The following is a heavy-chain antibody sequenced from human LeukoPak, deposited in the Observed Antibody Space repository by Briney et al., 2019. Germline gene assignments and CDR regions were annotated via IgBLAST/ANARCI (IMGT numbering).Heavy chain of an antibody. CDR2: ISSSSYI. D-gene: IGHD6-13*01. CDR1: GFTFSSYS. V-gene: IGHV3-21*01. J-gene: IGHJ6*02. Sequence: PGRSLRLSCAASGFTFSSYSMNWVRQAPGKGLEWVSSISSSSYIYYADSVKGRFTISRDNAKNSLYLQMNSLRAEDTAVYYCARDNGSWYFADYYGMDVWGQGTTVTVSS. CDR3: ARDNGSWYFADYYGMDV.